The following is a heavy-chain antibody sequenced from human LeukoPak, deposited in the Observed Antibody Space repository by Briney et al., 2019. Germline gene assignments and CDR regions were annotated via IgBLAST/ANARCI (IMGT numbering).Heavy chain of an antibody. J-gene: IGHJ3*02. CDR1: GYTFTGHY. V-gene: IGHV1-2*02. CDR2: INSDSGGT. Sequence: ASVRVSCKASGYTFTGHYMHWVRQAPGQGLEWMGWINSDSGGTKYAQKFQGSVIMTRVTSISTAYMELSRLKSDDTAVYYCARGRVHSWSDAFDIWGQGTTVTVSS. CDR3: ARGRVHSWSDAFDI. D-gene: IGHD1-1*01.